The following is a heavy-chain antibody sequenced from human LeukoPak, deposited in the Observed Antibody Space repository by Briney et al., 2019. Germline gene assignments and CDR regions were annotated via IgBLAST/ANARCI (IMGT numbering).Heavy chain of an antibody. V-gene: IGHV1-46*01. CDR2: IYPRDGST. Sequence: ASVKVSCKASGYTFTSNYIHWVRQAPGQGLEWMGMIYPRDGSTSYAQKFQGRVTVTRDTSTSTVHMELSGPRSEDTAVYYCARDQEGFDYWGQGTLVTVSS. CDR1: GYTFTSNY. CDR3: ARDQEGFDY. J-gene: IGHJ4*02.